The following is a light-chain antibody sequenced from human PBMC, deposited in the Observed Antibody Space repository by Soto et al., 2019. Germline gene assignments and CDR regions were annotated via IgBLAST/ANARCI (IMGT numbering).Light chain of an antibody. Sequence: QSALTQPPSASGSPGQSVTISCTGTSSDVGGYNYVSWYQQHPGKAPKLMIYEVNKRPSGVPDRFSGSKSGNSASLTVSGLQAEDEADYYCGSYGGSNNFVFGGGTKLTGL. CDR3: GSYGGSNNFV. V-gene: IGLV2-8*01. CDR2: EVN. J-gene: IGLJ3*02. CDR1: SSDVGGYNY.